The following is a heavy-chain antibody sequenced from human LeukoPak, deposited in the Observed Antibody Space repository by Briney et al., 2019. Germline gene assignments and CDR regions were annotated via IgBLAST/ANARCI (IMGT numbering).Heavy chain of an antibody. D-gene: IGHD3-10*01. J-gene: IGHJ6*02. CDR3: ARVDYTKRLWFGELSYYYYYGMDV. CDR2: INANGVNT. Sequence: GGSLRLSCAASGFAFNFYAMTWVRQAPGKGLQWVSTINANGVNTYYADSVKGRFTISRDNSKNTLYLQMNSLRAEDTAVYYCARVDYTKRLWFGELSYYYYYGMDVWGQGTTVTVSS. CDR1: GFAFNFYA. V-gene: IGHV3-23*01.